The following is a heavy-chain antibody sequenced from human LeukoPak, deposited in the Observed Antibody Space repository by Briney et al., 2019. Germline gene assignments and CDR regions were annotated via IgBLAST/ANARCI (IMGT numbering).Heavy chain of an antibody. CDR2: INPNSGGT. D-gene: IGHD3-10*01. Sequence: ASVTVSCKASGYTFTGYYMHWVRQAPGQGLEWMGWINPNSGGTNYAQKFQGRVTMTRDTSISTAYMELSRLRSDDTAVYYCARDWGNRDGEVRGVIGNWFDPWGQGTLVTVSS. CDR1: GYTFTGYY. J-gene: IGHJ5*02. V-gene: IGHV1-2*02. CDR3: ARDWGNRDGEVRGVIGNWFDP.